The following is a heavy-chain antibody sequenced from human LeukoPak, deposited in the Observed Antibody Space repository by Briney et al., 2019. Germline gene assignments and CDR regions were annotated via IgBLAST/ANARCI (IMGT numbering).Heavy chain of an antibody. CDR2: IYHSGST. J-gene: IGHJ4*02. CDR1: GGSISSKNW. Sequence: SETLSLTCAVSGGSISSKNWWSWVRQPPGKGLEWIGEIYHSGSTNNNPSLKSRVTISVDKSKNQFSLNLRSVTAADTAVYYCARAGLDCSGGSCYGGLDYRGQGALVTVSS. V-gene: IGHV4-4*02. D-gene: IGHD2-15*01. CDR3: ARAGLDCSGGSCYGGLDY.